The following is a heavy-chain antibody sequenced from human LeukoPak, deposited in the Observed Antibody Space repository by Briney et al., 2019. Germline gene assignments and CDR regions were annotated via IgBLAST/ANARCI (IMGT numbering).Heavy chain of an antibody. J-gene: IGHJ4*02. CDR2: INHSGST. V-gene: IGHV4-34*01. Sequence: SETLSLTCAVYGGSFSGYYWSWIRQPPGKGLEWIGEINHSGSTNYNPSLKSRVTISVDTSKNQFSLKLSSVTAADTAVYYCAGRGPTIDYWGQGTLVTVTS. CDR3: AGRGPTIDY. CDR1: GGSFSGYY.